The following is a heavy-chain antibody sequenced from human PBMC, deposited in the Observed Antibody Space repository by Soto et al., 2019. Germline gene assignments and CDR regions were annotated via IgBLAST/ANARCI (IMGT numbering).Heavy chain of an antibody. CDR1: GLSVSSSD. D-gene: IGHD3-9*01. CDR3: AREGVGSTGYFGYYGLDV. CDR2: ISGSGGNT. Sequence: EVHLVETGGGLIQPGGSLRLSCAASGLSVSSSDMSWVRQASGKGLEWVSVISGSGGNTFYADSVKGRFTISRDNSKNTLYLQMNTLRAEDTAVYYCAREGVGSTGYFGYYGLDVWGQGTTVTVSS. J-gene: IGHJ6*02. V-gene: IGHV3-53*02.